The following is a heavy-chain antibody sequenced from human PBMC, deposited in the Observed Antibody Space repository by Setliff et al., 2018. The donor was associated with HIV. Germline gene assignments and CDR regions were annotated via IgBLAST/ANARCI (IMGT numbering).Heavy chain of an antibody. CDR1: GGSISSHF. Sequence: PSETLSLTCTVSGGSISSHFWNWIRQPAGKGLEWIGRFRPTGNAYYANPYYNPSLKSRVTISVDTSKNQFSLKLSSVTAADTAVYYCAKVDTAIDYWGQGTLVTVSS. D-gene: IGHD5-18*01. V-gene: IGHV4-4*07. J-gene: IGHJ4*02. CDR3: AKVDTAIDY. CDR2: FRPTGNAYYANP.